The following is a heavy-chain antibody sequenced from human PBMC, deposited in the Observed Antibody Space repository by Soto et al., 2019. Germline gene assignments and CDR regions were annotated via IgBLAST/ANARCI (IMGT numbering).Heavy chain of an antibody. D-gene: IGHD5-12*01. J-gene: IGHJ6*03. Sequence: ASVKVSCKASGYNFSNFGVSWVRQAPGQGLEWMGWISAYNPNRNYAQKFQDRVTMTTDTSTSTAYMELRSLRSEDTAVYYCARSIVATTDYYYYYMDVWGKGTTVTVSS. CDR2: ISAYNPNR. V-gene: IGHV1-18*01. CDR1: GYNFSNFG. CDR3: ARSIVATTDYYYYYMDV.